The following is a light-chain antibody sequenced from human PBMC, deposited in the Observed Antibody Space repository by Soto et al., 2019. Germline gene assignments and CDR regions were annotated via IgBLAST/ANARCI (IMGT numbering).Light chain of an antibody. CDR2: AAS. Sequence: EIVLTQSPVTLSLSPGERATLSCRASQSVSSRYFAWYQQKPGQAPRLLIYAASSRATGIPDRFSGSGSGTDFSLTISRLEPEDFAVYYCKHYASSRTFGPETQVE. CDR1: QSVSSRY. CDR3: KHYASSRT. J-gene: IGKJ1*01. V-gene: IGKV3-20*01.